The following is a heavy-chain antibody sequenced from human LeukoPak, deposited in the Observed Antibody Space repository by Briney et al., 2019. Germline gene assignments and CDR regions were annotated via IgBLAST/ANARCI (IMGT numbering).Heavy chain of an antibody. CDR3: ARVSGYTIEDYFDY. CDR2: IYYSGST. J-gene: IGHJ4*02. V-gene: IGHV4-59*01. CDR1: GGSISSYY. D-gene: IGHD3-9*01. Sequence: SETLSLTCTGSGGSISSYYWSWIRQPPGKGLEWIGYIYYSGSTNYNPSLKSRVTISVDTSKNQFSLKLSSVTAADTAVYYCARVSGYTIEDYFDYWGQGTLVTVSS.